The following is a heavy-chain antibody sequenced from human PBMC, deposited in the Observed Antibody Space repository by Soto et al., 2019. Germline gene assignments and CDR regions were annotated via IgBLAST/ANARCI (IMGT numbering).Heavy chain of an antibody. CDR2: IYYSGST. CDR1: GGSISSSSYY. Sequence: SDTLSLTGTVSGGSISSSSYYWGWIRQPPGKGLEWIGSIYYSGSTYYNPSLKSRVTISVDTSKNQFSLKLSSVTAADTAVYYCAVGTMVRGVIGGMDVWGQGTTVTVS. D-gene: IGHD3-10*01. V-gene: IGHV4-39*01. J-gene: IGHJ6*02. CDR3: AVGTMVRGVIGGMDV.